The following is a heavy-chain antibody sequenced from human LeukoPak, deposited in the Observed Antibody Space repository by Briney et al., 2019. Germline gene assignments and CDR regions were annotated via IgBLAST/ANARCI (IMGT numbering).Heavy chain of an antibody. CDR1: GFTFSSYS. Sequence: PGGSLRLSCAASGFTFSSYSMNWVRQAPGKGLEWVSSISSSSSYIYYADSVKGRFTISRDNAKNSLYLQMNSLRAEDTAVYYCARGPSSGYYPYYFDYWGQGTLVTVSS. D-gene: IGHD3-22*01. CDR3: ARGPSSGYYPYYFDY. CDR2: ISSSSSYI. V-gene: IGHV3-21*01. J-gene: IGHJ4*02.